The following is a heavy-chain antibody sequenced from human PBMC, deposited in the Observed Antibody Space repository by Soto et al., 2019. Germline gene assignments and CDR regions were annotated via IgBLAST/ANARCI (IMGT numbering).Heavy chain of an antibody. J-gene: IGHJ4*02. D-gene: IGHD6-13*01. V-gene: IGHV3-7*01. Sequence: EVILVESGGGLVQPGGSLSLYCAASGCTFGSDCMSLLRQEPGKGLEWVANVKGDGSDTNYVDSVRGRFSISRDNAKNSLDLQMNSLRVEDTTVYYCATSAAAPVNDWGQGTMVTVSS. CDR3: ATSAAAPVND. CDR1: GCTFGSDC. CDR2: VKGDGSDT.